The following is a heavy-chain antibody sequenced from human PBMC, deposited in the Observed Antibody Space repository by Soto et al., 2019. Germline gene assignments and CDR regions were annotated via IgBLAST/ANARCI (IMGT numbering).Heavy chain of an antibody. V-gene: IGHV3-33*01. CDR3: ARDPGSSSEHYYYYYGMDV. J-gene: IGHJ6*02. CDR2: IWYDGSNK. Sequence: PGGSLRLSCAASGFTFSSYGMHWVRQAPGKGLEWVAVIWYDGSNKYYADSVKGRFTISRDNSKNTLYLQMNSLRAEDTAVYYWARDPGSSSEHYYYYYGMDVWGQGTTVTVSS. CDR1: GFTFSSYG. D-gene: IGHD6-6*01.